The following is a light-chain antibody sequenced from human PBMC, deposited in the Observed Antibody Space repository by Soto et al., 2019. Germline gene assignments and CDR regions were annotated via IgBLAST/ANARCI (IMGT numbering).Light chain of an antibody. CDR1: QSLLNRNGQNC. J-gene: IGKJ4*01. V-gene: IGKV2-28*01. Sequence: DIVMTQSPLFLPVTPGEPASISCRSSQSLLNRNGQNCLDWYLQKPGQSPQLLIHMGFIRASGVPDRFSGSGSGTYSTLTISRVEAEDVGVYYCMQALESPPTFGGGTKVEIK. CDR3: MQALESPPT. CDR2: MGF.